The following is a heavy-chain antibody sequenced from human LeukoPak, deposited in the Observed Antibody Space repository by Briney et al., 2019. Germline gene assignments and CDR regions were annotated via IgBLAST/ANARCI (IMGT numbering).Heavy chain of an antibody. CDR1: GFTFTTFW. V-gene: IGHV3-74*01. CDR3: ARDLRGSPDY. CDR2: INPDGSTT. Sequence: GGSLRLSCAASGFTFTTFWMNWVRQVPGKGLVWVSLINPDGSTTTYADSVKGRFTISRDNAKNAVYLQMNSLRGEDTAVYYCARDLRGSPDYWGQGTLVTVSS. D-gene: IGHD3-16*01. J-gene: IGHJ4*02.